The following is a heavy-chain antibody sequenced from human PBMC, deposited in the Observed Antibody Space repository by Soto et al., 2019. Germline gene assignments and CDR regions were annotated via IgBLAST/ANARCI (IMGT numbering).Heavy chain of an antibody. Sequence: QVQLVESGGGVVQPGRSLRLSCAASGFIFSSYSMHWVSQAPGKGLEWVAIISNDGSNKYYVDSVKGRFTISRDNSNNTLSLQMNSLRAEDTAVYYCARDQFLDAFDIWGQGTMVTVSS. V-gene: IGHV3-30-3*01. D-gene: IGHD2-21*01. CDR1: GFIFSSYS. CDR3: ARDQFLDAFDI. CDR2: ISNDGSNK. J-gene: IGHJ3*02.